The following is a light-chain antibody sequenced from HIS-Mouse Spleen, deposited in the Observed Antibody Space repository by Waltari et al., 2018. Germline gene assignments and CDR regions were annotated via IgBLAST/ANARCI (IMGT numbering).Light chain of an antibody. V-gene: IGLV1-47*01. CDR3: AAWDDSLSGVV. CDR1: SSNIGSNY. J-gene: IGLJ2*01. CDR2: RNN. Sequence: QSVLTQPPSASGTPGQRVTISCSGSSSNIGSNYVYWYQQLPGTAPKLLIYRNNQRPEGGPGRVSGSKSGTSASLAISGLRSEDEADYYCAAWDDSLSGVVFGGGTKLTVL.